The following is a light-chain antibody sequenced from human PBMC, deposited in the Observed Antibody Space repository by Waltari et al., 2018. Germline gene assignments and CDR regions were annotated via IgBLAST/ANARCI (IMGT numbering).Light chain of an antibody. V-gene: IGLV2-23*02. Sequence: QSALTQPASMSGSPGQSITVPCTGAPSDLGSHNLVPWYQQHPGKAPKLILYDVNRRPSGVSDRFSGYKSGITASLTISGLQAEDEADYYCCSYAGSTTWVFGGGTKLTVL. J-gene: IGLJ3*02. CDR2: DVN. CDR3: CSYAGSTTWV. CDR1: PSDLGSHNL.